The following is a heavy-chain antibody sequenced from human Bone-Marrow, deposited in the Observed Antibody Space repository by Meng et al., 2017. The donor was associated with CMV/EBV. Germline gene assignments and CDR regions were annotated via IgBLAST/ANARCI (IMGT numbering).Heavy chain of an antibody. Sequence: SVKVSCKASGYTFTSYYMHWVRQAPGQGLEWMGGIIPIIDKAHYAQKFQGTVTITADKSTSTAYMELSSLKSEDTAVYYCASAMVRTVTTYYYYLYGLDVWGQGTTVTVSS. CDR3: ASAMVRTVTTYYYYLYGLDV. V-gene: IGHV1-69*10. CDR2: IIPIIDKA. J-gene: IGHJ6*02. D-gene: IGHD3-10*01. CDR1: GYTFTSYY.